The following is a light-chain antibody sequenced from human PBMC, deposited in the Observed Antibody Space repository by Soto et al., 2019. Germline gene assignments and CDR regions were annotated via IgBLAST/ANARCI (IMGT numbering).Light chain of an antibody. CDR2: GAS. CDR1: QSVSSY. Sequence: EIVLTQSPATLSLSPGERATLSCRASQSVSSYLAWYQQKPGQAPRLLIYGASSRATGIPDRFSASASGTDFTLTISRLEPEDFAVYYCQQYGSSPLTFGGGTKVEIK. J-gene: IGKJ4*01. CDR3: QQYGSSPLT. V-gene: IGKV3-20*01.